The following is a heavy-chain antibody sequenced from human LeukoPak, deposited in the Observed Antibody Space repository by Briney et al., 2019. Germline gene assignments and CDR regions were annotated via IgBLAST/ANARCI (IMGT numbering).Heavy chain of an antibody. CDR1: GFTFSSYA. V-gene: IGHV3-23*01. CDR2: ISGSGGAGT. J-gene: IGHJ6*02. D-gene: IGHD1-26*01. CDR3: VKDRGGSPFYGMDV. Sequence: GGSLRLSCAGSGFTFSSYAMSWVRQAPGKGLEWVSTISGSGGAGTYYADSVKGRFTVSRDNSRNTLHLPMNSLRAEDTAVYYCVKDRGGSPFYGMDVWGQGTTVTVSS.